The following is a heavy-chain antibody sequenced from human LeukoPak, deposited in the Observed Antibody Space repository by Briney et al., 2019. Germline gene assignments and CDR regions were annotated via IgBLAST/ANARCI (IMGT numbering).Heavy chain of an antibody. CDR3: ARGLKQLVRGAPFDY. CDR2: MNPNSGNT. V-gene: IGHV1-8*01. CDR1: GYTFTSYD. D-gene: IGHD6-13*01. Sequence: ASVKVSCKASGYTFTSYDINWVRQATGQGLAWMGWMNPNSGNTGYAQKFQGRVTMTRNTSISTAYMELSSLRSEDTAVYYCARGLKQLVRGAPFDYCGQGTLVTVSS. J-gene: IGHJ4*02.